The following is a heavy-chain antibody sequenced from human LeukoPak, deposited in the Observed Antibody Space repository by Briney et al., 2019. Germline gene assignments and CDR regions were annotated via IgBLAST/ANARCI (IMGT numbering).Heavy chain of an antibody. CDR2: IYRSGST. D-gene: IGHD6-19*01. V-gene: IGHV4-38-2*02. J-gene: IGHJ4*02. CDR3: ARRHGSGWFYY. CDR1: GYSISNGYY. Sequence: PSETLSLTCTVSGYSISNGYYWDWIRQPPGRGLEWIGNIYRSGSTSYNPSLKSRVTISVDTAKNQFSLKVNSVTAADTAVYDCARRHGSGWFYYWGQGTLVTVSS.